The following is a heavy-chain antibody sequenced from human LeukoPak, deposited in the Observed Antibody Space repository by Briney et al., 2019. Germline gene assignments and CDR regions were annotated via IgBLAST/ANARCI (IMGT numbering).Heavy chain of an antibody. CDR1: GGSISSHY. J-gene: IGHJ5*02. V-gene: IGHV4-59*11. CDR2: IYYSGST. D-gene: IGHD3-10*01. Sequence: SQTLSLTCTVSGGSISSHYWSWIRQPPGKGLERIGYIYYSGSTNYNPSLKSRVTISVDTSKNQFSLKLSSVTAADTAVYYCARGAYGSGSYEDWFDPWGQGTLVTVSS. CDR3: ARGAYGSGSYEDWFDP.